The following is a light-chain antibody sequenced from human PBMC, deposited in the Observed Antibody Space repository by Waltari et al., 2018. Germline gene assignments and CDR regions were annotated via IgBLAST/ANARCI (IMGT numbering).Light chain of an antibody. V-gene: IGLV1-44*01. J-gene: IGLJ3*02. CDR1: SSNIGSDT. CDR2: NND. Sequence: QSVLTQPPSASGAPGQRVTISCSGSSSNIGSDTVKWYQQLPGTAPKLLLYNNDQRTSGVPDLFAGSNSGTSASLAISVLQSEDEADYYCVTWDESLNGPLFGGGTKLTVL. CDR3: VTWDESLNGPL.